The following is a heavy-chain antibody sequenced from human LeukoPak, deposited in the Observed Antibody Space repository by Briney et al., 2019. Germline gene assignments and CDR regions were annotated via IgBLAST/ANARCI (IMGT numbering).Heavy chain of an antibody. Sequence: PGGSLRLSCAASGFTVSSNYMSWVRQAPGKGLEWVSVIYSGGSTYYADSVKGRFTISRDNSKNTLYLQMNSLRAEDTAVYYCARDYYDSSGYYDGASFDYWGQGTLVTVSS. CDR1: GFTVSSNY. J-gene: IGHJ4*02. D-gene: IGHD3-22*01. CDR3: ARDYYDSSGYYDGASFDY. CDR2: IYSGGST. V-gene: IGHV3-66*01.